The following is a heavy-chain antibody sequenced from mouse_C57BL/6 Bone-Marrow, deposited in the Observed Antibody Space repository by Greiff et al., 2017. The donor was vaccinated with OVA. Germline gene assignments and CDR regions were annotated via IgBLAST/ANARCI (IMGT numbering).Heavy chain of an antibody. J-gene: IGHJ3*01. Sequence: QVHVKQPGAELVKPGASVKLSCKASGYTFTSYWMQWVKQRPGQGLEWIGEIDPSDSYTNYNQKFKGKATLTVDTSSSTAYMQLSSLTSEDPAVYYCAIKGDGYYEAWFAYWGQGTLVTVSA. CDR1: GYTFTSYW. CDR3: AIKGDGYYEAWFAY. V-gene: IGHV1-50*01. D-gene: IGHD2-3*01. CDR2: IDPSDSYT.